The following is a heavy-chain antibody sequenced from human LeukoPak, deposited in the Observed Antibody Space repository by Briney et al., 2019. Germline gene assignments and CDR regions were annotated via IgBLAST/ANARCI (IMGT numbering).Heavy chain of an antibody. CDR3: ARGSTYYYDSSGYYGGVY. CDR2: ISSSGSTI. D-gene: IGHD3-22*01. J-gene: IGHJ4*02. CDR1: GFTFSSYE. V-gene: IGHV3-48*03. Sequence: PGGSLRLSCAASGFTFSSYEMNWVRQAPGKGLEWVSYISSSGSTIYYADSVKGRFTISRDNAKNLLYLQMNSLRAEDTAVYYCARGSTYYYDSSGYYGGVYWGQGTLVTVSS.